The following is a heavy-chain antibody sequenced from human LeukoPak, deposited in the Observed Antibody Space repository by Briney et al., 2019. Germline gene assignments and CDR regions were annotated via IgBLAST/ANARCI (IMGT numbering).Heavy chain of an antibody. J-gene: IGHJ4*02. D-gene: IGHD6-13*01. CDR2: IIPIFGTA. CDR1: GGTFSSYA. V-gene: IGHV1-69*01. CDR3: ASRGMDSSSWYFTYFDY. Sequence: ASVTVSCTASGGTFSSYAISWVRQAPGQGLEWMGGIIPIFGTANYAQKFQGRVTITADESTSTAYMELSSLRSEDTAVYYCASRGMDSSSWYFTYFDYWGQGTLVTVSS.